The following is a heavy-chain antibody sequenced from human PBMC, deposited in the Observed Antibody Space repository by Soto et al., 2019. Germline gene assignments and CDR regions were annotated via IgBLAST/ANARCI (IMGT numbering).Heavy chain of an antibody. CDR2: ISSSSRYI. CDR1: GFTFSTYS. V-gene: IGHV3-21*06. Sequence: PGESLKISCAASGFTFSTYSMNWVRQAPGKGLEWVSYISSSSRYIYYADSVKGRFTISRDNAKNSMYLQMSSLRAEDTAVYYCARDHDGVFDYWGQGTLVTVSS. J-gene: IGHJ4*02. D-gene: IGHD3-10*01. CDR3: ARDHDGVFDY.